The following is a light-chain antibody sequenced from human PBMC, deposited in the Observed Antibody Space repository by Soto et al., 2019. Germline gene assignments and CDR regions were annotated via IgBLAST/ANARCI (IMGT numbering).Light chain of an antibody. CDR2: DAS. CDR1: HRVNTY. V-gene: IGKV3-15*01. J-gene: IGKJ5*01. Sequence: EILMTQSTAPLSVSPGERATLSCRASHRVNTYLAWYQQRLGQAPRLLIYDASTRATGIPARFSGSGSGTEFTLTISSLQSEDFAVYYCQQYNYWPIPFGQGTRLETK. CDR3: QQYNYWPIP.